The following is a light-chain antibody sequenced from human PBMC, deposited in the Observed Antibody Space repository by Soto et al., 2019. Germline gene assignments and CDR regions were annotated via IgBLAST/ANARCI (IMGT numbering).Light chain of an antibody. V-gene: IGLV2-14*03. CDR3: SSYTTSNTRQIV. J-gene: IGLJ1*01. CDR1: SSDVCGYNY. CDR2: DAS. Sequence: QSVLTQPASVSGSPGESITISCTGTSSDVCGYNYVSWYQHHPGKAPKLIIYDASNRPSGVSIRFSGSKSDNTASLTISGLQPEDEADYHCSSYTTSNTRQIVFGTGTKVTVL.